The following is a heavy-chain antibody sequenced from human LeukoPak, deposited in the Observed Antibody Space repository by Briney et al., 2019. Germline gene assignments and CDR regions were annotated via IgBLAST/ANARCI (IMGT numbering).Heavy chain of an antibody. J-gene: IGHJ4*02. V-gene: IGHV4-4*02. CDR3: ARGGSDILTGSFDY. D-gene: IGHD3-9*01. CDR2: IYHSGST. CDR1: GGSISSSNW. Sequence: PSGTLSLTCAVSGGSISSSNWWSWVRQPPGKGLGWIGEIYHSGSTNYNPSLKSRVTISVDKSKNQFSLKLSSVTAADTAVYYCARGGSDILTGSFDYWGQGTLVTVSS.